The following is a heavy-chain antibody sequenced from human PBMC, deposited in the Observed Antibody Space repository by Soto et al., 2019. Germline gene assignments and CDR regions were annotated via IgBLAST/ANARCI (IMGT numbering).Heavy chain of an antibody. CDR2: INPNSGGT. D-gene: IGHD2-15*01. Sequence: QVQLVQSGAEVKKPGASVKVSCKASGYTFTGYYMHWVRQAPGQGLEWMGWINPNSGGTNYAQKFQGWVTMTRDTSISTAYMELSRLRSDDTAVYYYARQGSCGGIQSCCYYYMDVWGKGTTVTVSS. CDR1: GYTFTGYY. CDR3: ARQGSCGGIQSCCYYYMDV. V-gene: IGHV1-2*04. J-gene: IGHJ6*03.